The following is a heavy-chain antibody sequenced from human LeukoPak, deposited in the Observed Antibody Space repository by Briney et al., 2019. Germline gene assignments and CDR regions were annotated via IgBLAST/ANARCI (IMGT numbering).Heavy chain of an antibody. V-gene: IGHV3-48*01. D-gene: IGHD5-12*01. Sequence: PGGSLRLSCAASGFNFIDYSMNWVRQAPGKGLEWISYIGFSSGNTKYADSVKGRFTISRDKARNSLYLQMNSLRVEDTAVYYCARDHRYAFDNWGHGTLVTVSS. CDR3: ARDHRYAFDN. CDR1: GFNFIDYS. CDR2: IGFSSGNT. J-gene: IGHJ4*01.